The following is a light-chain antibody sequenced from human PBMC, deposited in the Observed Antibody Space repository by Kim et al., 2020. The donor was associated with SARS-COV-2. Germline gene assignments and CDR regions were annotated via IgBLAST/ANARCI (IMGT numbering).Light chain of an antibody. V-gene: IGLV2-23*02. Sequence: QSALTQPASVSGSPGQSITISCTGTNSDIGTFHLVSWYQQHPGKAPKLTIYEVSERPSGVSSRFSGSKSGNAASLTISGLQAEDEADYYRCSYAGNIVLFGGGTQLTVL. CDR3: CSYAGNIVL. CDR2: EVS. J-gene: IGLJ2*01. CDR1: NSDIGTFHL.